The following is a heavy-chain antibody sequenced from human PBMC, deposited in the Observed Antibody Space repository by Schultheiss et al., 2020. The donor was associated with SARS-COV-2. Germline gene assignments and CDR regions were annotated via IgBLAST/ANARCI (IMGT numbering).Heavy chain of an antibody. J-gene: IGHJ4*02. Sequence: GGSLRLSCAASGFTFSSYAMSWVRQAPGKGLEWVSAIGTAGDPYYPDSVKGRFTISRDNSKNTLYLQMNSLRAEDTAVYYCAKDLTTVTTYWGQGTLVTVSS. CDR2: IGTAGDP. CDR3: AKDLTTVTTY. V-gene: IGHV3-23*01. CDR1: GFTFSSYA. D-gene: IGHD4-17*01.